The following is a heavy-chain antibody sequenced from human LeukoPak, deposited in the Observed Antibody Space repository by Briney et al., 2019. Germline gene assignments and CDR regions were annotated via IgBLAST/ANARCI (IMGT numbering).Heavy chain of an antibody. CDR1: GGSITSYY. V-gene: IGHV4-4*07. J-gene: IGHJ4*02. Sequence: SETLSLTCSVSGGSITSYYWSWIRQSAGKGLEWIGRIRTSGSTHYNPSLKSRVTMSVDTSNNQFSLKLTSVTAADTAVYYCARAYSDIWSGYYFDSWGQGILVTVSS. CDR3: ARAYSDIWSGYYFDS. CDR2: IRTSGST. D-gene: IGHD3-3*01.